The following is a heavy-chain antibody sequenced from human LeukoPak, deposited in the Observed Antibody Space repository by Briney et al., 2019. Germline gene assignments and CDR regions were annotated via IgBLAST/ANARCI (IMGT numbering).Heavy chain of an antibody. J-gene: IGHJ4*02. CDR3: ARGMVRGVGGYYFDY. V-gene: IGHV1-2*02. CDR2: INPNSGGT. Sequence: GASVKVSCKASGYTFTGYYMHWVRQAPGQGLEWMGWINPNSGGTNYAQKFQGRVTMTRDTSISTAYMELSRLRSDDTAVYYCARGMVRGVGGYYFDYWGQGTLVTVSS. D-gene: IGHD3-10*01. CDR1: GYTFTGYY.